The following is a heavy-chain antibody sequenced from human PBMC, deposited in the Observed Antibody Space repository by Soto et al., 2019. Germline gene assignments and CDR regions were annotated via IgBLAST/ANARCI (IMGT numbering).Heavy chain of an antibody. Sequence: EVQLLESGGGLVQPGGSLRLSCAASGFTFSSYAMSWVRQAPGKGLEWVSAISGSGGSTYYADSVKGRFTISRDNSKNTLYLQMNSLRAEDTAVYYCAKAKTTYASGYYYYGMGVWGQGTTVTVSS. CDR3: AKAKTTYASGYYYYGMGV. J-gene: IGHJ6*02. CDR2: ISGSGGST. CDR1: GFTFSSYA. D-gene: IGHD4-4*01. V-gene: IGHV3-23*01.